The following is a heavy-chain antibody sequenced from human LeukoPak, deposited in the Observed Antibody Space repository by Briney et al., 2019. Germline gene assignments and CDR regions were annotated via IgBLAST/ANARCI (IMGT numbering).Heavy chain of an antibody. V-gene: IGHV3-23*01. CDR3: AKDGGGSGWYFDY. J-gene: IGHJ4*02. CDR1: GFTFSSYS. D-gene: IGHD6-19*01. CDR2: ISGSGGST. Sequence: HPGGSLRLSCAASGFTFSSYSMNWVRQAPGKGLEWVSAISGSGGSTYYADSVKGRSTISRDNSKNTLYLQMNSLRAEDTAEYYRAKDGGGSGWYFDYWGQGTLVTVSS.